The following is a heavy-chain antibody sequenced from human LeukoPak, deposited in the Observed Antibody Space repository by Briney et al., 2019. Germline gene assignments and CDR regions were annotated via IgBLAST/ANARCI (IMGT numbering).Heavy chain of an antibody. CDR3: AKPLGYCSGGSCNDDY. CDR2: ISGSGGST. Sequence: GGSLRLSCAASGFTFSSYGMSWVHQAPGKGLEWVSAISGSGGSTYYADSVKGRFTISRDNSKNTLYLQMNSLRAEDTAVYYCAKPLGYCSGGSCNDDYWGQGTLVTVSS. D-gene: IGHD2-15*01. CDR1: GFTFSSYG. V-gene: IGHV3-23*01. J-gene: IGHJ4*02.